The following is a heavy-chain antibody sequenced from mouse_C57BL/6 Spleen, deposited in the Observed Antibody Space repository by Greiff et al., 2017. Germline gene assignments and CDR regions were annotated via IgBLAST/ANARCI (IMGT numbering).Heavy chain of an antibody. D-gene: IGHD1-1*01. CDR2: IFPGGGDT. Sequence: VQLQQSGPELVKPGASVKISCKASGYAFSSSWMYWVKQRPGKGLEWIGRIFPGGGDTNYNGKFKGKATLTAAKSSSTAYLQLSSLTSEDSAVYFCSRSKFVTTVLDYWGQGTTLTVSS. CDR3: SRSKFVTTVLDY. CDR1: GYAFSSSW. J-gene: IGHJ2*01. V-gene: IGHV1-82*01.